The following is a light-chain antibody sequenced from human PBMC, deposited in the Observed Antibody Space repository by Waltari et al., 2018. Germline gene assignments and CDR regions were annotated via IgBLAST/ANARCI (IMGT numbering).Light chain of an antibody. CDR3: SSYSSSSSDVL. V-gene: IGLV2-14*03. J-gene: IGLJ2*01. CDR1: SSDVGAFKS. CDR2: DVS. Sequence: QSALTQPASVSGSPGQSTPTPCTGTSSDVGAFKSVSWYQQHPGKAPKLMIFDVSSRASGVSNRFSGAKSGNTASLTISGLQAEDEADYYCSSYSSSSSDVLFGGGTKVTVL.